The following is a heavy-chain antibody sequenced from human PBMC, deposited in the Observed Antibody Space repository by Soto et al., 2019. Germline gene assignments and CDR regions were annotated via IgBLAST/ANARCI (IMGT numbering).Heavy chain of an antibody. J-gene: IGHJ4*02. Sequence: QAQLVESGGGVVQPGRSLRLSCVDSGFTFSSYGMHWVRQAPGKGLEWVAGISYDGGNEFYEDSVKGRFTISRDNSKSTLYLQMNSLRPEDTAVYYCAKDGYYYDSRGYYVWDHWGQGALVIVSS. CDR3: AKDGYYYDSRGYYVWDH. D-gene: IGHD3-22*01. CDR1: GFTFSSYG. CDR2: ISYDGGNE. V-gene: IGHV3-30*18.